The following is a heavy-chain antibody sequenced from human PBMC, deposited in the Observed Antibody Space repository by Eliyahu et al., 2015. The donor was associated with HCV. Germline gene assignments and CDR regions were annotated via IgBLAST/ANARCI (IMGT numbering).Heavy chain of an antibody. J-gene: IGHJ4*02. CDR2: IIPIFGTA. V-gene: IGHV1-69*01. CDR1: GDIFKSYL. Sequence: QVHLVQSGAEVKKPGSSVXVSCKTSGDIFKSYLMSWVRQAPGRGLEWMGGIIPIFGTANYAQNFQDRVTITADEPTSTVYMELSSLRSEDTAVYYCARRRGGYTYGTFDHWGQGTQVTVSS. D-gene: IGHD5-18*01. CDR3: ARRRGGYTYGTFDH.